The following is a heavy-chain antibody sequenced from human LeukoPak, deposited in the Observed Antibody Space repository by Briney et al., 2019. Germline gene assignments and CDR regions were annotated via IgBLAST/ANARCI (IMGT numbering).Heavy chain of an antibody. CDR1: GFTFSSYW. V-gene: IGHV3-7*01. CDR3: ARSMNIVVVPAAIEKRFDYYYMDV. CDR2: IKQDGSEK. J-gene: IGHJ6*03. D-gene: IGHD2-2*02. Sequence: GGSLRLSCAASGFTFSSYWMSWVRQAPGKGLEWVANIKQDGSEKYYVDSVKGRFTISRDNAKNSLYLQMNSLRAEGTAVYYCARSMNIVVVPAAIEKRFDYYYMDVWGKGTTVTVSS.